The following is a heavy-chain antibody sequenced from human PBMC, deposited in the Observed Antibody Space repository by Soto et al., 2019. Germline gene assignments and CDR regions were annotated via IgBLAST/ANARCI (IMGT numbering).Heavy chain of an antibody. CDR3: AFFRDYYDSASLSPGNSP. J-gene: IGHJ4*02. CDR1: GFTFSNAW. V-gene: IGHV3-15*01. D-gene: IGHD3-10*01. Sequence: EVQLVESGGGLVKPGGSLRLSCTASGFTFSNAWMNWVRQAPGKGLEWVGRIKSKTDGGTIDYAAPVKGRFTISRDDSKDTLYLQMNSLKTEDSAVYYCAFFRDYYDSASLSPGNSPWGKGTLVTVSS. CDR2: IKSKTDGGTI.